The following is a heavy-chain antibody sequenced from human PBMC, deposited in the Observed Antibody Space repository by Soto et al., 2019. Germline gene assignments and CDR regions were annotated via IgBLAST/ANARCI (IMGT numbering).Heavy chain of an antibody. CDR2: IYYSGST. J-gene: IGHJ4*02. CDR1: GGSISSGGYY. CDR3: ARGRGIVATINRSLLFDY. Sequence: QVQLQESGPGLVKPSQTLSLTCTVSGGSISSGGYYWSWIRRHPGKGLEWIGYIYYSGSTYYNPSLKSRVTISVDTSKNQFSLKLSSVTAADTAVYYCARGRGIVATINRSLLFDYWGQGTLVTVSS. V-gene: IGHV4-31*03. D-gene: IGHD5-12*01.